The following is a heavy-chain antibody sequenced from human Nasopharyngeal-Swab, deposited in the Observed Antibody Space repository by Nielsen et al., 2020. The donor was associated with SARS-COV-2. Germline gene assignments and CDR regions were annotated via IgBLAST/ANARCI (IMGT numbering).Heavy chain of an antibody. D-gene: IGHD1-26*01. CDR1: GGSISSGSYY. CDR2: IYTSGIT. V-gene: IGHV4-61*02. CDR3: AIQPSGTFRSDAFDI. J-gene: IGHJ3*02. Sequence: SETLSLTCTASGGSISSGSYYWSWLRQPAGKGLGYIGRIYTSGITNYNHSLKSRVSISVDTSKNQFSLRLNSVTAADTAVYYCAIQPSGTFRSDAFDIWGQGTMVTVSS.